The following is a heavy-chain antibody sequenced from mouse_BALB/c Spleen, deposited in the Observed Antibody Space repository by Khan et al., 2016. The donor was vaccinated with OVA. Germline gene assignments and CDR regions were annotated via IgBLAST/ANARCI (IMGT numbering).Heavy chain of an antibody. CDR1: GYSITSDYA. CDR2: ISYSGNI. J-gene: IGHJ2*01. Sequence: EVQLQESGPGLVKPSQSLSLTCTVTGYSITSDYAWNWIRQFPRNKLEWMGHISYSGNIKYNPSLKSRISITRDTSKNQFFLQLNSVTTEDTATYYCAGIYGGNFDYWGQGTTLTVSS. CDR3: AGIYGGNFDY. V-gene: IGHV3-2*02. D-gene: IGHD1-1*01.